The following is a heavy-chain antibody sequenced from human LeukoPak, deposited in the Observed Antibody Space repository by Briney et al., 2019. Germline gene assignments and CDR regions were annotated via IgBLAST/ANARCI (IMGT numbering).Heavy chain of an antibody. J-gene: IGHJ4*02. CDR2: THYRSKWYS. D-gene: IGHD1-26*01. CDR3: ARAFLYGDTWENTFDY. CDR1: GDSVSRNIAA. V-gene: IGHV6-1*01. Sequence: PSQTLSLTCAISGDSVSRNIAAWNWIRQSPSRGLEWLGRTHYRSKWYSDYAESVKGRITIDPDTSKNHFSLHLKSVTPEDTGVYYCARAFLYGDTWENTFDYWGQGILVTVSS.